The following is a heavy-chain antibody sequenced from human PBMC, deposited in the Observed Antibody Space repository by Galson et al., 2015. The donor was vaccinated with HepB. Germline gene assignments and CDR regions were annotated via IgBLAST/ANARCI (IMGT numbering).Heavy chain of an antibody. CDR2: IKQDGSEE. CDR3: VRDAQWSSVSN. D-gene: IGHD5/OR15-5a*01. Sequence: SLRLSCAASGFTFTVYWMSWVRQAPGKGLEWVANIKQDGSEEYYVDSVKGRFTISRDNAKNSLHLQMNSLRADDTAVYYCVRDAQWSSVSNWGQGTLVTVSS. V-gene: IGHV3-7*03. J-gene: IGHJ4*02. CDR1: GFTFTVYW.